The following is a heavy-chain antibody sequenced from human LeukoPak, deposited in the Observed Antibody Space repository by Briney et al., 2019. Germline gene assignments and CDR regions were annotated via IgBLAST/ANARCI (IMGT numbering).Heavy chain of an antibody. CDR1: GYSFTNYW. CDR2: IYPGDSDT. D-gene: IGHD3-22*01. J-gene: IGHJ3*02. CDR3: ARERSSGYYTEDAFDI. V-gene: IGHV5-51*01. Sequence: GESLKISCKGSGYSFTNYWIAWVRQMPGKGLEWMGNIYPGDSDTRYSPSFQGQVTISADKSISTAYLQWSSLKASDTAMYYCARERSSGYYTEDAFDIWGQGTMVTVSS.